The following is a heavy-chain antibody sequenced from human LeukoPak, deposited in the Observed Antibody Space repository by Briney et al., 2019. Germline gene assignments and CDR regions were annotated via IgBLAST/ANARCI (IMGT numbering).Heavy chain of an antibody. CDR2: IYYRGST. CDR1: GGSIGDYY. J-gene: IGHJ4*02. V-gene: IGHV4-59*08. Sequence: SETLSLTCTISGGSIGDYYWNWIRQPPGKGLEWIGYIYYRGSTDYNPSLKSRVTISVDTYKNQFSLKLSSVTAADTAVYFCARRGPPNYFDYWGQGSLVTVSS. D-gene: IGHD3-10*01. CDR3: ARRGPPNYFDY.